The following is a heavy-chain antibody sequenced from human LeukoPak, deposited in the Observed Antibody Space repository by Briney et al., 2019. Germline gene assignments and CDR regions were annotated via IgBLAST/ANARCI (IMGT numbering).Heavy chain of an antibody. Sequence: PGGSLRLSCAASGFTFSSYWMSWVRQAPGKGLEWVANIKQDGSEKYYVDSVKGRFSISRDNSKNSLSLQMSTLRVEDTAMYYCARVGRNGWDFDHWGQGTLVTVSS. CDR2: IKQDGSEK. CDR1: GFTFSSYW. CDR3: ARVGRNGWDFDH. J-gene: IGHJ4*02. V-gene: IGHV3-7*01. D-gene: IGHD6-19*01.